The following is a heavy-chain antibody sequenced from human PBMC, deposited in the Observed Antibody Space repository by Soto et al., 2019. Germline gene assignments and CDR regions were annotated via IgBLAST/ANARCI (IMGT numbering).Heavy chain of an antibody. Sequence: QLQLQESGPGLVKPSEPLSLTCTVSGGSISSSGYYWGWIRQPPGKGLEWIGSIYYSGSTYYNPSPKRRVTISVDTPKNQFSLNLSSVTAADTAVYYCARMGRTAYYYGMDVWGQGTTVTVSS. V-gene: IGHV4-39*01. CDR1: GGSISSSGYY. CDR3: ARMGRTAYYYGMDV. D-gene: IGHD3-10*01. J-gene: IGHJ6*02. CDR2: IYYSGST.